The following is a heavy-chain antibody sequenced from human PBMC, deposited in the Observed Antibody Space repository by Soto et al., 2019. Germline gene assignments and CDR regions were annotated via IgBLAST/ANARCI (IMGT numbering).Heavy chain of an antibody. D-gene: IGHD6-19*01. CDR3: ARPREAGKNYYGVDV. J-gene: IGHJ6*02. CDR2: IYPGDSHT. Sequence: GESLKISCKGAGYSFTSYWIGWVRQMPGKGLEWMGIIYPGDSHTTYSPSFQGQVTISVDKSISTAYLQWSSLKASDTAMYYCARPREAGKNYYGVDVWGQGTTVTVSS. CDR1: GYSFTSYW. V-gene: IGHV5-51*01.